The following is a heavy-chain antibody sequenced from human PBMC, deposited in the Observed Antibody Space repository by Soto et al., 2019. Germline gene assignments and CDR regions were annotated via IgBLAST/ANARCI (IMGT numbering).Heavy chain of an antibody. CDR3: ARERGEQQLIWSYYYYGMDV. J-gene: IGHJ6*02. V-gene: IGHV1-46*01. Sequence: QVQLVQSGAEVKKPGASVKVSCKASGYTFTSYYMHWVRQAPGQGLEWMGIIIPSGGSTSYAQKFQGRVTMTRDTSTSTVYMELSSLRSEDTAVYYCARERGEQQLIWSYYYYGMDVWGQGTTVTVSS. CDR2: IIPSGGST. CDR1: GYTFTSYY. D-gene: IGHD6-13*01.